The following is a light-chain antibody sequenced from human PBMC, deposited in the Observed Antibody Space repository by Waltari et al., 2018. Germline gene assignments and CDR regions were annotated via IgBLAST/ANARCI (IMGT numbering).Light chain of an antibody. CDR3: MQRIEFPYS. Sequence: DIVMTQTPLSLPVTPGEAASISCRSSETLFDSDDANTYVDWFLQRPGQSPQLLLHTLSSRASGVPDRFSGTGTGTDFTLNISRVEADDVGVYFCMQRIEFPYSFGPGTKLEIK. CDR2: TLS. J-gene: IGKJ2*01. V-gene: IGKV2-40*01. CDR1: ETLFDSDDANTY.